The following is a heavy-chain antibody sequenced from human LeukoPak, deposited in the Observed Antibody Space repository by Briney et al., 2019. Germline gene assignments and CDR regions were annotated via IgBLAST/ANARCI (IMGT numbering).Heavy chain of an antibody. V-gene: IGHV3-23*01. CDR3: ARRPVAAEYFQH. J-gene: IGHJ1*01. CDR2: ISGSGGST. Sequence: GGSLRLSCAASGFTFSSYAMSWVRQAPGKGLEWVSAISGSGGSTYYADSVKGRFTISRDLSTNTLYLQMNSLTTEDTAMYFCARRPVAAEYFQHWGQGTLVTVSS. CDR1: GFTFSSYA. D-gene: IGHD6-25*01.